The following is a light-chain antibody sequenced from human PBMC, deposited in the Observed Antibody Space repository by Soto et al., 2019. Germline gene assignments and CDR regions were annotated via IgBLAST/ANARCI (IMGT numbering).Light chain of an antibody. Sequence: EIVMTQSPGTLSVSTGERATLSCRASQDISNRLAWYQQKPGQAPRLLIYGASTWATGIPDRFSGSGSGAEFTLTISSLQSEDSAVYYCQQYYNWPSLTFGGGTKV. V-gene: IGKV3-15*01. CDR3: QQYYNWPSLT. CDR1: QDISNR. CDR2: GAS. J-gene: IGKJ4*01.